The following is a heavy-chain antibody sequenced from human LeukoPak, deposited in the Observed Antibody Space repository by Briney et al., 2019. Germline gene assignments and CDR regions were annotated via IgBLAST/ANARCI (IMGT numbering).Heavy chain of an antibody. V-gene: IGHV1-3*01. J-gene: IGHJ4*02. CDR1: GYTFTSYA. Sequence: ASVKVSCEASGYTFTSYAMHWVRQAPGQRLEWMGWINAGNGNTKYSQKFQGRVTMTRDTSTNTAYMELSALTSEDTAVYYCARNPPRTGDFNSWGQGALVTVSS. CDR3: ARNPPRTGDFNS. D-gene: IGHD7-27*01. CDR2: INAGNGNT.